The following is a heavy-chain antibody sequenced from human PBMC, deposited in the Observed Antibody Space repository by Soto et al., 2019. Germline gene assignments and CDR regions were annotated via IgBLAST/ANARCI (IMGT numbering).Heavy chain of an antibody. D-gene: IGHD3-10*01. CDR3: ASGNRFGELLAPRVLGSFDV. Sequence: GGSLRLSCEASGFTFSSYVMHWVRQAPGKGLEGVAVIWYDGSNKYYAASVKGRFTISRDNSKNTLYLQMNRLRAEDTAVYYCASGNRFGELLAPRVLGSFDVWGQGTMFPVS. CDR1: GFTFSSYV. J-gene: IGHJ3*01. CDR2: IWYDGSNK. V-gene: IGHV3-33*01.